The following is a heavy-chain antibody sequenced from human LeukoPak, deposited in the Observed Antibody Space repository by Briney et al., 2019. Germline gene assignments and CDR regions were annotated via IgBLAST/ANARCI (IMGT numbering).Heavy chain of an antibody. Sequence: PSQTLSLTCAVSGGSISSGGYSWSWIRQPPGKGLEWIGYIYHSGSTYYNPSLKSRVTISVDTSKNQFSLKLSSVTAADTAVYYCARGLAARPKTRYDYWGQGTLVTVSS. CDR2: IYHSGST. V-gene: IGHV4-30-2*01. J-gene: IGHJ4*02. D-gene: IGHD6-6*01. CDR1: GGSISSGGYS. CDR3: ARGLAARPKTRYDY.